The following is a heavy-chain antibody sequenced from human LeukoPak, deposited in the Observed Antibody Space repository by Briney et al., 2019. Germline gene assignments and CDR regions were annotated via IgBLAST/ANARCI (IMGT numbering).Heavy chain of an antibody. V-gene: IGHV4-39*01. CDR2: IYYSGTT. D-gene: IGHD1-1*01. J-gene: IGHJ4*02. Sequence: SETLSLTCTVSGGSISSSSYYWGWTRQPPGEGLEWIGTIYYSGTTYYNPSLGSRVTISLDTSKNQFSLKLTSVTAADTAVYYCARRSTKENGFDFWGQGTLVTVSS. CDR3: ARRSTKENGFDF. CDR1: GGSISSSSYY.